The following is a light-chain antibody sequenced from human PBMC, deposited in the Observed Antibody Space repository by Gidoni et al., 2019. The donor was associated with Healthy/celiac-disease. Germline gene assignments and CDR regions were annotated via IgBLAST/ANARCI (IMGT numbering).Light chain of an antibody. CDR2: DAS. CDR1: QSVSSY. Sequence: EIVFTPSPATLSLSPGARATLSCRASQSVSSYLAWYQQKPGQAPRLLIYDASNRATGIPARFSGSGSGTDFTLTISSLEPEDFAVYYCQQRSNWPLFXPXTKVDIK. J-gene: IGKJ3*01. V-gene: IGKV3-11*01. CDR3: QQRSNWPL.